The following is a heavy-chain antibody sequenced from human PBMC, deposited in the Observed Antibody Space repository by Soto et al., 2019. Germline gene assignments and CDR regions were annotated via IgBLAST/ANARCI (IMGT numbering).Heavy chain of an antibody. CDR2: ISYDGSNK. J-gene: IGHJ4*02. V-gene: IGHV3-30-3*01. CDR1: GFTFSSYA. D-gene: IGHD3-22*01. CDR3: ARDARYYDSSGYYYATSPYFDY. Sequence: QVQLVESGGGVVQPGRSLRLSCAASGFTFSSYAMHWVRQAPGKGLEWVAVISYDGSNKYYADSVKGRFTISRDNSKNTLYLQMNSLSAEDTAVYYCARDARYYDSSGYYYATSPYFDYWGQGTLVTVS.